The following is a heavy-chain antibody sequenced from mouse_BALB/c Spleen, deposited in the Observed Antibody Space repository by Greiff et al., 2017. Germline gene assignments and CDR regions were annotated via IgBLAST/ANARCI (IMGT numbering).Heavy chain of an antibody. CDR3: RFTTATGDYFDY. Sequence: DVQLQQSGAELVRSGASVKLSCTASGFNIKDYYMHWVKQRPEQGLEWIGWIDPENGDTEYAPKFQGKATMTADTSSNTAYLQLSSLTSEDTAVYYCRFTTATGDYFDYWGQGTTLTVSS. V-gene: IGHV14-4*02. D-gene: IGHD1-2*01. CDR1: GFNIKDYY. CDR2: IDPENGDT. J-gene: IGHJ2*01.